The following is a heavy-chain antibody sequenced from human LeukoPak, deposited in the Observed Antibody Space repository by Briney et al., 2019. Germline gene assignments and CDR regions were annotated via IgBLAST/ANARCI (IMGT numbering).Heavy chain of an antibody. J-gene: IGHJ4*02. CDR1: GYTFTSYG. CDR3: ARPREGAFDY. D-gene: IGHD5-24*01. CDR2: IYPGDSDT. V-gene: IGHV5-51*01. Sequence: ASVKVSCKASGYTFTSYGIGWVRQMPGKGLEWMGIIYPGDSDTRYSPSFQGQVTISADKSISTAYLQWSSLKASDTAMYYCARPREGAFDYWGQGTLVTVSS.